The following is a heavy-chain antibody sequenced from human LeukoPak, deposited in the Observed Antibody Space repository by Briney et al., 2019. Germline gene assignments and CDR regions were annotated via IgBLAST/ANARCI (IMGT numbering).Heavy chain of an antibody. CDR2: ISSSSSTI. CDR1: GFTFSSYS. CDR3: ARDRANSGSYYWDY. V-gene: IGHV3-48*02. D-gene: IGHD1-26*01. J-gene: IGHJ4*02. Sequence: GGSLRLSCAASGFTFSSYSMNWVRQAPGKGLEWVSYISSSSSTIYYADSVKGRFTISRDNAKNSLYLQMNSLRDEYTAVYYCARDRANSGSYYWDYWGQGTLVTVSS.